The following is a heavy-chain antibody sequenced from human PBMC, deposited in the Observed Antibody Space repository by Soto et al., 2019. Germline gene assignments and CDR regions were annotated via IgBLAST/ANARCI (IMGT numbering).Heavy chain of an antibody. J-gene: IGHJ4*02. CDR1: GFTFSDHG. Sequence: QVQLVESGGGVVQPGRSLRLSCAASGFTFSDHGMHWVRQVPDKGLEWVAVISHDGITKYYADSLKGRFTISRYNSNNTVFLAMNGLRAENTAVDYCAKDREAKALSFDCWGQGTLVTVSS. CDR2: ISHDGITK. CDR3: AKDREAKALSFDC. D-gene: IGHD1-26*01. V-gene: IGHV3-30*18.